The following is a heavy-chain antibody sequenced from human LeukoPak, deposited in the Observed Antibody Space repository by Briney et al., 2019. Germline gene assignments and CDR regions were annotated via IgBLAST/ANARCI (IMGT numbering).Heavy chain of an antibody. D-gene: IGHD2-8*01. Sequence: QPGGSLRLSCSASGFTFSSYWMHWVRQAPGKGLVWVSRINSDRSSTSYADSVKGRFTISRDNAKNTLYLQMNSLRAEDTAVYYCARVGGYCTNGVCSIFDYWGQGTLVTVSS. CDR1: GFTFSSYW. J-gene: IGHJ4*02. V-gene: IGHV3-74*01. CDR2: INSDRSST. CDR3: ARVGGYCTNGVCSIFDY.